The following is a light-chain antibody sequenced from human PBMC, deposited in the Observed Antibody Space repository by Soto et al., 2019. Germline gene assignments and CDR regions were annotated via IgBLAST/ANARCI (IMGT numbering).Light chain of an antibody. V-gene: IGLV8-61*01. CDR3: VLYMGSGIVI. Sequence: QAVVTQEPSFSVSPGRTVTLTCGLSSGSVSTSYYPSWYQQTPGQALRTLIYSTNTRSSGVPDRFSGSILGNKAALTIAGAQPDDESDYYCVLYMGSGIVIFGGGTKLTVL. J-gene: IGLJ2*01. CDR2: STN. CDR1: SGSVSTSYY.